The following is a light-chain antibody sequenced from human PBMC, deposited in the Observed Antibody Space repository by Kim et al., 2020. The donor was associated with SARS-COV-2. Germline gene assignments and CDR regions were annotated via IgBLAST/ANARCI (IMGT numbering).Light chain of an antibody. CDR2: GAS. Sequence: EIVMTQSPATVSVSPGERATLSCRASQSISSNLVWYQQKPGQAPRLLIYGASTRAIGIPARFSGSGSGTEFTLTISSLQSEDFAVYSCQHYKRWPLAFRQGTKAEIK. V-gene: IGKV3-15*01. J-gene: IGKJ1*01. CDR1: QSISSN. CDR3: QHYKRWPLA.